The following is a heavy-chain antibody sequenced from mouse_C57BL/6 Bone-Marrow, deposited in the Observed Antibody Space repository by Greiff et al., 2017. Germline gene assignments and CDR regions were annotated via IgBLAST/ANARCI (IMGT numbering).Heavy chain of an antibody. J-gene: IGHJ3*01. D-gene: IGHD1-1*01. V-gene: IGHV1-26*01. CDR2: INPNNGGT. CDR3: ASYYYGSSLAY. CDR1: GYTFTDYY. Sequence: EVQLQQSGPELVKPGASVKISCKASGYTFTDYYMNWVKQSHGKSLEWIGDINPNNGGTSYNQKFKGKATLTVDKSSSTAYMELRSLTSEDSAVYYCASYYYGSSLAYWGQGTLVTVSA.